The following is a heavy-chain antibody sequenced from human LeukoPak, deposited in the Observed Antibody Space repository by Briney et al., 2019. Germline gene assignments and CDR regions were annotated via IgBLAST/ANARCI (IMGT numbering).Heavy chain of an antibody. V-gene: IGHV1-8*02. CDR3: ARGPVVVAGQGDY. D-gene: IGHD2-15*01. CDR2: MNPNSGNT. CDR1: GGTFSSYA. J-gene: IGHJ4*02. Sequence: GASVKVSCKASGGTFSSYAISWVRQAPGQGLEWMGWMNPNSGNTGYAQKFQGRVTMTRNTSISTAYMELSSLRSEDTAVYYCARGPVVVAGQGDYWGQGTLVTVSS.